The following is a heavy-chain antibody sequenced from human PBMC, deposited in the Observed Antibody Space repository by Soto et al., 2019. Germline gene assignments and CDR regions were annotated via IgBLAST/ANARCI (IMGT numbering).Heavy chain of an antibody. Sequence: QVQLVQSGAEVKKPGSSVKVSCKASGGTFSSYAISWVRQAPGQGLEWMGGIIPIFGTANYAQKFQGRVTITADDSTSTAYMELSSLRSEDTAVYYCARPYSSSGVSAYWYFDLWGRGTLVTVSS. D-gene: IGHD6-6*01. CDR3: ARPYSSSGVSAYWYFDL. CDR2: IIPIFGTA. CDR1: GGTFSSYA. V-gene: IGHV1-69*12. J-gene: IGHJ2*01.